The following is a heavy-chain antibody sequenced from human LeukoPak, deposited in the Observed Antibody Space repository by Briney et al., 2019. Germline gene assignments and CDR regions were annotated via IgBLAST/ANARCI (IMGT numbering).Heavy chain of an antibody. CDR1: GFTFDSYE. V-gene: IGHV3-48*03. CDR2: ISSSGSTI. D-gene: IGHD6-19*01. J-gene: IGHJ4*02. Sequence: GGSLRLSCAASGFTFDSYEMNWVRQAPGKGLEWVSYISSSGSTIYYADSVKGRFTISRDNAKNSLYLQMNSLRAEDTAVYYCARDLIAVAQFDSWGQGTLVTASS. CDR3: ARDLIAVAQFDS.